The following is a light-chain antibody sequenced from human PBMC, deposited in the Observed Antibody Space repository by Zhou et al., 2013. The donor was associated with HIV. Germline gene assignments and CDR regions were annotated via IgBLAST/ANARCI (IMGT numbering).Light chain of an antibody. CDR2: RNS. V-gene: IGLV1-47*01. CDR3: ETWDDSLRGYV. CDR1: NSNIGLNY. Sequence: QSVLTQPPSASETPGQRVTISCSGSNSNIGLNYVYWYQQLPGTAPKLLIYRNSQRPSGVPDRFSGSKSGTSASLVISGLRSEDEADYYCETWDDSLRGYVFGSGTKVTV. J-gene: IGLJ1*01.